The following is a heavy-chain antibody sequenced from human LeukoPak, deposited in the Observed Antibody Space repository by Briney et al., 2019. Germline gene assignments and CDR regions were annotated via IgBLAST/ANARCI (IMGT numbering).Heavy chain of an antibody. CDR3: ARPNPPLTMVGPNWFDP. CDR1: GYSFTSYW. D-gene: IGHD4/OR15-4a*01. J-gene: IGHJ5*02. Sequence: GESLKISCKGSGYSFTSYWISWVRQMPGKGLEWMGRIDPSDSYTNYSPSFQGHVTTSADKSISTAYLQWSSLKASDTAMYYCARPNPPLTMVGPNWFDPWGQGTLVTVSS. V-gene: IGHV5-10-1*01. CDR2: IDPSDSYT.